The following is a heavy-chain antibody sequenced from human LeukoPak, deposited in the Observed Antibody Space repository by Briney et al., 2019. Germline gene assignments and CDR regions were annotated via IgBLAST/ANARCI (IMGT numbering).Heavy chain of an antibody. V-gene: IGHV1-69*05. J-gene: IGHJ5*02. Sequence: SVKVSCKASGGTFSIYAISWVRQAPGQGLEWMGGIIPIFGTANYAQKFQGRVTITTDESTSAAYMELSSLRSEDTAVYYCARPLSVWANWFDPWGQGTLVTVSS. CDR1: GGTFSIYA. CDR2: IIPIFGTA. CDR3: ARPLSVWANWFDP. D-gene: IGHD1-14*01.